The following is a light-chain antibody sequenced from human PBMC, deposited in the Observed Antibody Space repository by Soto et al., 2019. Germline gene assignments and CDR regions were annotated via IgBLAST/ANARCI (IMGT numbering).Light chain of an antibody. CDR3: QQYGSPPLT. Sequence: EIVLTQSPGTLSLSPGETATLSCRASQSVTSSYLAWYQQKPGQATRLLIYGASSRATGIPDRFSGSGSGTDFTLTISRLEPEDLAVYHCQQYGSPPLTFGGGTKVEIK. CDR2: GAS. CDR1: QSVTSSY. J-gene: IGKJ4*01. V-gene: IGKV3-20*01.